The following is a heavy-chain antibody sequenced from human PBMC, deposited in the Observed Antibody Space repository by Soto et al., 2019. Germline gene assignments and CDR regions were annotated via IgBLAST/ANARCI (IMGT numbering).Heavy chain of an antibody. CDR2: ITGSGGST. V-gene: IGHV3-23*01. CDR3: AKAGGDCSGGTCYSGQGDC. D-gene: IGHD2-15*01. Sequence: EVQLLESGGGLVQPGGSLRLSCTASGFTFSTYAMNWVRQAPGKGLEWVSGITGSGGSTYYADSVKGRFTISRDNFKNTLHLQMNSQRAEDTAVYYCAKAGGDCSGGTCYSGQGDCWGQGTLVTVSS. CDR1: GFTFSTYA. J-gene: IGHJ4*02.